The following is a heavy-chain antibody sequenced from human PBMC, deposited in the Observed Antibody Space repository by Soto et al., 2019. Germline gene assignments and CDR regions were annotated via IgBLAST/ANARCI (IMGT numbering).Heavy chain of an antibody. V-gene: IGHV3-23*01. Sequence: EVQLLESGGGLVQPGGSLRLSCAASGFPFGSHAMSWVRQAPGKGLEWGSLVSGNGGTTNYADSVKGRFTISRDNSQKTLYLQMNSLRAEDTAIYYCGKGKAHTLFGVDTLFDYWGQGTLVTVSS. CDR3: GKGKAHTLFGVDTLFDY. CDR2: VSGNGGTT. CDR1: GFPFGSHA. D-gene: IGHD3-3*01. J-gene: IGHJ4*02.